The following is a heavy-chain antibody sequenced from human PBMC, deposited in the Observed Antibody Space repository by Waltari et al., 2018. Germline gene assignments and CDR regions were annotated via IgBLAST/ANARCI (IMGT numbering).Heavy chain of an antibody. CDR2: IKQDGSEK. CDR3: VRDRGWGNYFDY. V-gene: IGHV3-7*01. CDR1: GFTFTSYG. D-gene: IGHD3-16*01. J-gene: IGHJ4*02. Sequence: EVQLVESGGGLVQPGGSLRLSCVASGFTFTSYGMSWVRQAPGKGLEWVANIKQDGSEKYYVDSGEGRCTISRDNAKNSLYLKMNSLRAGDTALYYCVRDRGWGNYFDYWGQGTLVTVSS.